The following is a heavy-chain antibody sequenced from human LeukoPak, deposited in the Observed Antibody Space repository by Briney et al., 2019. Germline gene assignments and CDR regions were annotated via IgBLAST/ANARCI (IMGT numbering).Heavy chain of an antibody. V-gene: IGHV4-30-2*01. D-gene: IGHD3-22*01. CDR1: GGSINSGGYS. CDR3: ARSPYYYDSSESAEYFQH. Sequence: PPETLSLTCAVSGGSINSGGYSWSWIRQPPGKGLEWIGYIYHSGSTYYNPSLKSRVTISVDRSKNQLSLKLSSVTAADTAVYYCARSPYYYDSSESAEYFQHWGQGTLVTVSS. CDR2: IYHSGST. J-gene: IGHJ1*01.